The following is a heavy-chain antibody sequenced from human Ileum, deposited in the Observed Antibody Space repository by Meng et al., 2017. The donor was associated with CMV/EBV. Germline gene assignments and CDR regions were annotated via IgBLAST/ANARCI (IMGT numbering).Heavy chain of an antibody. CDR3: ARAKKTGGDNPDY. D-gene: IGHD4-23*01. Sequence: SCKASGYTFTSYDINWVRQAPGKGLEWVANIKEDGSEKYYVDSVRGRFTISRDNAENSLYLQINSLRAEDTAVYYCARAKKTGGDNPDYWGQGTLVTVSS. CDR1: GYTFTSYD. J-gene: IGHJ4*02. CDR2: IKEDGSEK. V-gene: IGHV3-7*01.